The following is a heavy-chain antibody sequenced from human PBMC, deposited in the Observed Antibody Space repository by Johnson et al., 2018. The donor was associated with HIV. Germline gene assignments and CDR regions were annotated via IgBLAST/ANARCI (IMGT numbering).Heavy chain of an antibody. CDR1: GFTFSNYW. CDR2: ITEDGSER. J-gene: IGHJ3*02. Sequence: VQLVESGGGLVQPGGSLRLSCAASGFTFSNYWMSWVRQAPGKGLEWVANITEDGSERYYVDSVKGRFPISRDNAKNSMFLHMDSLRAEDTAVYYCARDPELDYFNNRVFDIWGQGTMVTVSS. V-gene: IGHV3-7*01. D-gene: IGHD3-22*01. CDR3: ARDPELDYFNNRVFDI.